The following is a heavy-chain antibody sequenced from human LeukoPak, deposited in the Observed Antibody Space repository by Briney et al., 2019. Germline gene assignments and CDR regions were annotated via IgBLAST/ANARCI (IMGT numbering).Heavy chain of an antibody. CDR2: ISGSGGST. Sequence: GGSLRLSCAASGFTFSSYAMSWVRQAPGKGLEWVSAISGSGGSTYYADSVKGRFTISRDNSKNTLYLQMNSLSAEHTAVYYCAKWSTTSYYYYYGMDVWGQGTTVTVSS. CDR1: GFTFSSYA. D-gene: IGHD2-2*01. J-gene: IGHJ6*02. V-gene: IGHV3-23*01. CDR3: AKWSTTSYYYYYGMDV.